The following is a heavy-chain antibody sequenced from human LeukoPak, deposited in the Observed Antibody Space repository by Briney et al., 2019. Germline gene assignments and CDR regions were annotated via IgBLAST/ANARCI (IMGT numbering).Heavy chain of an antibody. CDR3: ASASFYYDSSGYYDY. Sequence: SETLSLTCTVSGGSISSYYWSWIRQPPGKGLEWIGYIYYSGSTNYNPSLKSRVTISVDTSKNQFSLKLSSVTAADTAVYYCASASFYYDSSGYYDYWGQGTLVTVSS. V-gene: IGHV4-59*12. CDR2: IYYSGST. J-gene: IGHJ4*02. CDR1: GGSISSYY. D-gene: IGHD3-22*01.